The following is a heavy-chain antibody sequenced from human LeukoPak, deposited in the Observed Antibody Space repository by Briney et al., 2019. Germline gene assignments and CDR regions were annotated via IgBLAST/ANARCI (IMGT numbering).Heavy chain of an antibody. Sequence: PGGSLRLSCAASGFTFSSYSMNWVRQAPGKGLEWVSYISRSRSTIYYTDSVKGRFTISKDNAKNSLYLQMNSLRDEDSAVYYCARDPDAGGGFDYWGQGTLVTVSS. J-gene: IGHJ4*02. V-gene: IGHV3-48*02. CDR3: ARDPDAGGGFDY. CDR1: GFTFSSYS. CDR2: ISRSRSTI.